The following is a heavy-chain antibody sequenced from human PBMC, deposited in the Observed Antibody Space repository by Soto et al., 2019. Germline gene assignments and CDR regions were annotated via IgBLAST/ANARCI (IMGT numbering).Heavy chain of an antibody. V-gene: IGHV4-31*03. J-gene: IGHJ4*02. D-gene: IGHD6-13*01. CDR2: IYYSGST. Sequence: SETLSLTCTVSGGSISSGGYYWSWIRQHPGKGLEWIGYIYYSGSTYYNPSLKSRVTISVDTSKNQFSLKLSSVTAADTAVYYCARDEGGIAAAGTRDYWGQGTLVTVSS. CDR3: ARDEGGIAAAGTRDY. CDR1: GGSISSGGYY.